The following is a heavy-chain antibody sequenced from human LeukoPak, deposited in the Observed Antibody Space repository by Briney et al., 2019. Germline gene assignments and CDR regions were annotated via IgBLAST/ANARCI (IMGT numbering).Heavy chain of an antibody. CDR1: GFTFSSYA. V-gene: IGHV3-74*01. Sequence: GGSLRLSCAASGFTFSSYAMSWVRQAPGKGLVWVSRIKGDGSSTSYADSVKGRFTISRDNAKNTLYLQMNSLRAEDTAVYYCARDGYSFGHDFDYWGQGTLVTVSS. J-gene: IGHJ4*02. D-gene: IGHD5-18*01. CDR3: ARDGYSFGHDFDY. CDR2: IKGDGSST.